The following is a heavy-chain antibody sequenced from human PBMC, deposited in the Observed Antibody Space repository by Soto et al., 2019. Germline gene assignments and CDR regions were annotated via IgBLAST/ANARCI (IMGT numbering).Heavy chain of an antibody. J-gene: IGHJ6*02. V-gene: IGHV4-39*01. CDR3: AIISRGIAAAPETDYYGMDV. CDR2: IYYSGST. D-gene: IGHD6-13*01. CDR1: GGSISSSSYY. Sequence: SETLSLTCTVSGGSISSSSYYWGWIRQPPGKGLEWIGSIYYSGSTYYNPSLKSRVTISVDTSKNQFSLKLSSVTAADTAVYYCAIISRGIAAAPETDYYGMDVWGQGTTVTSP.